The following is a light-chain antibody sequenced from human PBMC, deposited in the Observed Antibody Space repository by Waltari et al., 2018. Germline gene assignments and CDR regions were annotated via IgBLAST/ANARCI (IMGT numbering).Light chain of an antibody. V-gene: IGLV2-14*03. CDR1: SSDGGVYTF. J-gene: IGLJ2*01. CDR3: SSYISSSTLEL. Sequence: SSLTQPASVPRPHGQSTTISSPGTSSDGGVYTFASCYQQHPGKAPKLMIYDVSNRPSGVSNRVSGSKSGNTASLTISGLQAEDEADYYCSSYISSSTLELFGGGTSLTVL. CDR2: DVS.